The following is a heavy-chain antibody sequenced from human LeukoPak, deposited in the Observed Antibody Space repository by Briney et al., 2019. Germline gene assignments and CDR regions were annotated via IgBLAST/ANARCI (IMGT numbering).Heavy chain of an antibody. CDR1: GGSISSYY. V-gene: IGHV4-59*01. J-gene: IGHJ1*01. CDR3: ARGPYSSGWYTFEYFQH. CDR2: IFYSGST. D-gene: IGHD6-19*01. Sequence: PSETLSLTCTVSGGSISSYYWSWIRQPPGKGLEWIGDIFYSGSTNYNPSLKSRVTISVDTSKNQFSLKLRSVTAADTAVYHCARGPYSSGWYTFEYFQHWGQGTLVTVSS.